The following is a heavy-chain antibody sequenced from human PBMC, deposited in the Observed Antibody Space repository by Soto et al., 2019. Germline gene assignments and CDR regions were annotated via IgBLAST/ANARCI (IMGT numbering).Heavy chain of an antibody. CDR2: IYYSGST. J-gene: IGHJ5*02. D-gene: IGHD2-8*01. Sequence: SETLSLTCTVSGGSISSGGYYWSWIRQQPGKGLEWIGYIYYSGSTYYNPSLKSRVTISVDTSKNQFSLKLSSVTAADTAVYYCAREPSGYCTNGVCPGVWFDPWGQGTLVTVSS. CDR3: AREPSGYCTNGVCPGVWFDP. CDR1: GGSISSGGYY. V-gene: IGHV4-31*03.